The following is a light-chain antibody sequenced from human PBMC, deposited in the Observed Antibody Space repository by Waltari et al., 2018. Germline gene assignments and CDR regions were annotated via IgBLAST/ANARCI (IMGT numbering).Light chain of an antibody. CDR1: QHIYNY. V-gene: IGKV1-33*01. J-gene: IGKJ2*02. Sequence: DIQMTQSPSSLSASVGDRVTITCQASQHIYNYVNWYQQKPGKAPKLLIYAASNLQTGVPSRFSGGGSGTDFTFVISNLQPEDIATYYCQQYEGLPRTFGQGTKPEMK. CDR2: AAS. CDR3: QQYEGLPRT.